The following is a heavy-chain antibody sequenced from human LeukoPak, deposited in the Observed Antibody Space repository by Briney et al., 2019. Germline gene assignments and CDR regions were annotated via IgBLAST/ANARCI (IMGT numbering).Heavy chain of an antibody. CDR3: ARAGGTKNEPDY. J-gene: IGHJ4*02. CDR1: GGSISSYY. CDR2: IFYSGST. D-gene: IGHD1-1*01. Sequence: SETLSLTCTVSGGSISSYYWSWIRQPPGKGLEWIGHIFYSGSTNYNPSLKSRVTVSVDTSKNQFSLELSSVTAADTAVYYCARAGGTKNEPDYWGQGTLVTVSS. V-gene: IGHV4-59*01.